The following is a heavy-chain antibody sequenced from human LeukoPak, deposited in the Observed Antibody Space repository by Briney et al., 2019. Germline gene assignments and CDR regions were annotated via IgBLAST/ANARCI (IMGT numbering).Heavy chain of an antibody. V-gene: IGHV4-30-4*02. CDR2: IYYSGNT. CDR1: GGSISSDDFY. J-gene: IGHJ4*02. CDR3: AGGPRQYYYSGSYHY. Sequence: SETLSLTCTVSGGSISSDDFYWSWIRQHPGKGLEWIGYIYYSGNTYYNPSLKSRVTISLDTSKNQFALKLTSVTAADTAVYYCAGGPRQYYYSGSYHYWGQGTLVTVSS. D-gene: IGHD3-10*01.